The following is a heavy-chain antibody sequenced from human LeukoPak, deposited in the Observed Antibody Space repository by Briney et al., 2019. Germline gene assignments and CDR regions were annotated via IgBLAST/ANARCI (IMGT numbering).Heavy chain of an antibody. J-gene: IGHJ4*02. V-gene: IGHV4-4*07. CDR1: GASFSSYY. CDR3: AKGGESSLPFDY. D-gene: IGHD3-10*01. CDR2: IYTSGST. Sequence: SETLSLTCTVSGASFSSYYWNLIRQPAGKGLEWIGRIYTSGSTNSNPSLKSRVTMSVYTSKNQFSLKLSSVTAADTAVYYCAKGGESSLPFDYWGQGTLVTVSS.